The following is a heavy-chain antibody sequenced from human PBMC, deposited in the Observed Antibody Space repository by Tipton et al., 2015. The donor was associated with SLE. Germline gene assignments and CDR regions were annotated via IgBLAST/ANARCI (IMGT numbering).Heavy chain of an antibody. D-gene: IGHD3-16*01. CDR2: IYYSGNT. Sequence: LRLSCTVSGDSMSSGGYYWSWIRHHPGKGLEWIGYIYYSGNTFYNPSLKSRVTILVDTSKNQFSLKLSSVTAADTAVYYCARVQAYEGFDPWGQGTLVTVSS. CDR3: ARVQAYEGFDP. V-gene: IGHV4-31*02. CDR1: GDSMSSGGYY. J-gene: IGHJ5*02.